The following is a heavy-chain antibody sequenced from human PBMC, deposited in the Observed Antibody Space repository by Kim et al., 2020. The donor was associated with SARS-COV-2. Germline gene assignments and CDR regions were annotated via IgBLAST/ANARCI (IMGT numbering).Heavy chain of an antibody. CDR2: IFSGAST. J-gene: IGHJ4*02. V-gene: IGHV4-39*02. CDR3: ARGPRKPLVNIDS. D-gene: IGHD2-21*01. Sequence: SETLSLTCTVSGDSITRSNYYWGWSRQPPGRGLEFIGSIFSGASTFYNPSLKSRVTIFVDVSNNQFSLNLRSLTAADTAVYFCARGPRKPLVNIDSWGQG. CDR1: GDSITRSNYY.